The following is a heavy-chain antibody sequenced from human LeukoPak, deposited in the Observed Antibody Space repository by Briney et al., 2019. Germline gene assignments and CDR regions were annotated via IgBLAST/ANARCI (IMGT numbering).Heavy chain of an antibody. CDR1: GYTFTSYC. CDR3: ARGVLKSFEIDY. Sequence: ASVKVSCKASGYTFTSYCITWVRRAHGQGLEWLGWICVYNGNTNYAKNFQDRVTMTTDTSTNTAYMELSSVTFADTAVYYCARGVLKSFEIDYWGQGTPVTVSS. D-gene: IGHD2-8*01. J-gene: IGHJ4*02. CDR2: ICVYNGNT. V-gene: IGHV1-18*01.